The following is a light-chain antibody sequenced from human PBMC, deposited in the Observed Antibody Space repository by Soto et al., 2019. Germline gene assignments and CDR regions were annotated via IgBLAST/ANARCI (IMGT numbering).Light chain of an antibody. J-gene: IGLJ3*02. CDR2: EVS. Sequence: QSALTQPASVSGSPGQSITISCTGSSSDVGGFNYVSWYQHHPGKAPKLMIYEVSNRPLGVSNRFYGSKSGNRASLTISGLQAEDEGDYYCCSYTRSGTLVFGGGTKVTVL. CDR3: CSYTRSGTLV. V-gene: IGLV2-14*01. CDR1: SSDVGGFNY.